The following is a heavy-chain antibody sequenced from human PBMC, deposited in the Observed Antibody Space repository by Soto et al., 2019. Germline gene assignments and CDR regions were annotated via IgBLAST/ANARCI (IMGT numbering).Heavy chain of an antibody. CDR1: GFTFSSYA. V-gene: IGHV3-23*01. CDR3: AKDGFSWLTPYYFDY. Sequence: GSLRLSCAASGFTFSSYAMSWVRQAPGKGLEWVSAMSDSGGSTCYADSVKGRFTISRDNSKNTLYLQMNSLRAEDTAVYYCAKDGFSWLTPYYFDYWGQGTLVTVSS. CDR2: MSDSGGST. D-gene: IGHD6-19*01. J-gene: IGHJ4*02.